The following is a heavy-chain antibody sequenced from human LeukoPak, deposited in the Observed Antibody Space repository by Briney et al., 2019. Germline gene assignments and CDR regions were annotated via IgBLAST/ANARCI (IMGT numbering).Heavy chain of an antibody. CDR2: IYSSGST. Sequence: PSETLSLTCTVSGGSITNHYWSWIRQPPGKGLEYIGHIYSSGSTNYNPSLRSRVTMSVDSSKNQFSLNLSSVTAADTAVYYCARLTKYTGTWYADYWGQGNLVTVSP. J-gene: IGHJ4*02. V-gene: IGHV4-59*08. CDR1: GGSITNHY. D-gene: IGHD6-13*01. CDR3: ARLTKYTGTWYADY.